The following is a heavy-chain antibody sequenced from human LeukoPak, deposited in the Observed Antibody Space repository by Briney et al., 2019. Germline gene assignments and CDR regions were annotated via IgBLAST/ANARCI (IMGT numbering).Heavy chain of an antibody. D-gene: IGHD2-21*02. CDR3: ARDHIEGVTRFTFDQ. V-gene: IGHV3-30-3*01. CDR2: ISYEGSNK. J-gene: IGHJ4*02. CDR1: GSTFSSYA. Sequence: GRPLSLSCAASGSTFSSYAMPWARHAPGKGLEGVAIISYEGSNKKYADSVKGRLTISRDQSKNTLYLQTNSVRGEDTAVYYCARDHIEGVTRFTFDQWGRKTVDRVS.